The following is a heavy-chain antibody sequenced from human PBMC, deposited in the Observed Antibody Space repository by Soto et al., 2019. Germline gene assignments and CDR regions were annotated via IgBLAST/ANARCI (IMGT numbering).Heavy chain of an antibody. J-gene: IGHJ6*04. Sequence: ASVKVSCKASGYTFTGYYMHWVRQAPGQGLEWMGWINPNSGGTNYAQKFQGWVTMTRDTSISTAYMELSRLRSDDTAVYYCARDQSYYYDSGAYSRPSYGMDLRGARTTVTVPA. CDR1: GYTFTGYY. CDR2: INPNSGGT. CDR3: ARDQSYYYDSGAYSRPSYGMDL. D-gene: IGHD3-22*01. V-gene: IGHV1-2*04.